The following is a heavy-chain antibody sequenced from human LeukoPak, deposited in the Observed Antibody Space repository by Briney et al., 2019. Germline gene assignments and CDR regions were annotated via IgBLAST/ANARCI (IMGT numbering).Heavy chain of an antibody. CDR2: IIPIFGTA. CDR3: AYLSASNTGAFDV. J-gene: IGHJ3*01. Sequence: SVKVSCKASGGTFSSYAISWVRQAPGQGLEWMGGIIPIFGTANYAQKFQGRVTITADDSTSTGYMELSSLRSEDTAVFYCAYLSASNTGAFDVWGQGTVVTVSS. V-gene: IGHV1-69*01. D-gene: IGHD2-8*02. CDR1: GGTFSSYA.